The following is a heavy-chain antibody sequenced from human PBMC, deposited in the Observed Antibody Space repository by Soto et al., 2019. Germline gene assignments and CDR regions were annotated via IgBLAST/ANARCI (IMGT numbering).Heavy chain of an antibody. CDR2: INAGNGNT. V-gene: IGHV1-3*01. Sequence: ASVKVSCKASGYTFTSYAMHWVRQAPGQRLEWMGWINAGNGNTKYSQKFQGRVTITRDTSASTAYMELSSLRSEDTAVYYCARDFYPALITVTTPDYWGQQTLVTVSS. J-gene: IGHJ4*02. CDR3: ARDFYPALITVTTPDY. D-gene: IGHD4-17*01. CDR1: GYTFTSYA.